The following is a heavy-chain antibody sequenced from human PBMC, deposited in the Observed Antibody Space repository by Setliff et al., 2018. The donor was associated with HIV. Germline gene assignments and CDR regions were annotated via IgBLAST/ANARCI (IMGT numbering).Heavy chain of an antibody. D-gene: IGHD2-2*01. V-gene: IGHV3-15*01. Sequence: ETLSLTCAVSGGSISSDNWWTWVRQAPGKGLEWVGRIKRKSDGETTEHATPVKGRFTISRGDAKNTLYLQINSLETEDTAMYYCTTEADCTSSTCPGTFEYWGQGTLVTVSS. CDR1: GGSISSDNW. J-gene: IGHJ4*02. CDR3: TTEADCTSSTCPGTFEY. CDR2: IKRKSDGETT.